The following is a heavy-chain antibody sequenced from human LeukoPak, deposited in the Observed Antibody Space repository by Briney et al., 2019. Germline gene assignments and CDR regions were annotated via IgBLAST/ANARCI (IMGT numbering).Heavy chain of an antibody. D-gene: IGHD2-2*01. CDR1: GGSISRGSYY. CDR2: IYYSGST. Sequence: SQTLSLTCTVSGGSISRGSYYWSWIRQPAGKGLEWIGYIYYSGSTNYNPSLKSRVTISVDTSKNQFSLKLSSVTAADTAVYYCASVVVPAAPHPYYYYYMDVWGKGTTVTVSS. V-gene: IGHV4-61*10. CDR3: ASVVVPAAPHPYYYYYMDV. J-gene: IGHJ6*03.